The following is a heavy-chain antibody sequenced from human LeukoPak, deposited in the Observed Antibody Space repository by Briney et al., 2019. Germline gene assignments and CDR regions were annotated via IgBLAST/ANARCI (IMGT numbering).Heavy chain of an antibody. Sequence: ASVKVSCKVSGYTVTEISIHWVRQNPGKGLEWMGGLDGENDQKVYAQQFQDRVTMSEDTSTDTAYMELSNLQSEDTAVYFCADFYTTSGFFYWGQGTLVTVSS. CDR3: ADFYTTSGFFY. CDR1: GYTVTEIS. D-gene: IGHD3-3*01. V-gene: IGHV1-24*01. CDR2: LDGENDQK. J-gene: IGHJ4*02.